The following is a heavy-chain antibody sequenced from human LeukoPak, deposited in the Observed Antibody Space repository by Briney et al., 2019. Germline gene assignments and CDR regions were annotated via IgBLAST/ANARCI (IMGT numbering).Heavy chain of an antibody. CDR2: IIPIFGTA. D-gene: IGHD3-9*01. V-gene: IGHV1-69*05. CDR1: GGTFSSYA. CDR3: ARNYDIHENRFDP. J-gene: IGHJ5*02. Sequence: GASVTLSCKASGGTFSSYAISWVRQAPGQGLEWMGGIIPIFGTANYAQKFQGRVTITTDESKSTAYMELSSLRSEDTAVYYCARNYDIHENRFDPWGQGTLVTVSS.